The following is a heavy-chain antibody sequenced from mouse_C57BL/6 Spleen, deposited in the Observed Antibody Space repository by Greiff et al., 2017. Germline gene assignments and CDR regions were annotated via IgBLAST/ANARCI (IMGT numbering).Heavy chain of an antibody. CDR3: ARVGTNAMDY. V-gene: IGHV3-6*01. D-gene: IGHD4-1*01. J-gene: IGHJ4*01. Sequence: EVQLQESGPGLVKPSQSLSLTCSVTGYSITSGYYWNWIRQFPGNKLEWMGYISYDGSNNYNPSLKNRISITRDTSKNQFFLKLNSVTTEDTATYYCARVGTNAMDYWGQGTSVTVSS. CDR1: GYSITSGYY. CDR2: ISYDGSN.